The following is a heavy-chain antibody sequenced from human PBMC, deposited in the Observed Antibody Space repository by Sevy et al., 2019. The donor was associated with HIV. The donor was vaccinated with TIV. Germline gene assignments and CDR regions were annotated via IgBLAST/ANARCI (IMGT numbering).Heavy chain of an antibody. CDR3: AKDFTGYNGMDV. CDR2: ISYHGRDK. V-gene: IGHV3-30*18. CDR1: GISFTTSG. D-gene: IGHD3-9*01. J-gene: IGHJ6*02. Sequence: GGSLRLSCVVSGISFTTSGMHWVRQAPGKGLEWVAVISYHGRDKFYAESVKGRSTISRDNSKNMLYLQMNSLRAEDTAVYYCAKDFTGYNGMDVWGQGTMVTVPS.